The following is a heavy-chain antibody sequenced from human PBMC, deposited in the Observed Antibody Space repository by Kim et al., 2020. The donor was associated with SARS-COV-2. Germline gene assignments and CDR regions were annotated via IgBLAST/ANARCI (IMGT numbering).Heavy chain of an antibody. CDR3: ARVKAGGGMDV. Sequence: GGSLRLSCAASGFTFSDYWMDWVRHAPGKGLVWVSRINRDGSDISYADSVQGRFTISRDNAKNTLYLQMNSLRGEDTAVYYCARVKAGGGMDVWGQGTTVTVSS. CDR2: INRDGSDI. D-gene: IGHD3-16*01. CDR1: GFTFSDYW. J-gene: IGHJ6*02. V-gene: IGHV3-74*01.